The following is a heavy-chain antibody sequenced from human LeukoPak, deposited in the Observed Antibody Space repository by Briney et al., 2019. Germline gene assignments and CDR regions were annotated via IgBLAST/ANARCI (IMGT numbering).Heavy chain of an antibody. D-gene: IGHD6-19*01. Sequence: PGGSLRLSCAASGFTFSSYGMHWVRQAPGKGLEWVAVISYDGSNKYYADSVKGRFTISRDNSKNTLYLQMNSLRAEDTAVYYCAKDHGVEQWLDGQGDDYWGQGTLVTVSS. V-gene: IGHV3-30*18. CDR2: ISYDGSNK. CDR3: AKDHGVEQWLDGQGDDY. J-gene: IGHJ4*02. CDR1: GFTFSSYG.